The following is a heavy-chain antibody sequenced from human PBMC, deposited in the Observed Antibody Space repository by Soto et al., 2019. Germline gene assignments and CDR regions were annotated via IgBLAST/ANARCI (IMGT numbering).Heavy chain of an antibody. D-gene: IGHD2-21*02. CDR2: INPNSGGT. Sequence: PSVKVSCKASGYTFTNYYIHWVRQAPGQGLEWMGWINPNSGGTKYAQKFQGRVTMTRDTSISTAYMDLTRLRSDDTAVYYCARQLAYCGGDCYTESIDYWGQGTLVTVSS. CDR1: GYTFTNYY. J-gene: IGHJ4*02. CDR3: ARQLAYCGGDCYTESIDY. V-gene: IGHV1-2*02.